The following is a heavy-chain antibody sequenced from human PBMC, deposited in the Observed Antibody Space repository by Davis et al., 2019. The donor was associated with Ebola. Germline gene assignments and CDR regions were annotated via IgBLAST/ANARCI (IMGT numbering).Heavy chain of an antibody. CDR2: ISSSGFTI. CDR3: ARVLRLSSSWRQYYYGMDV. V-gene: IGHV3-11*01. CDR1: GFTFRDYY. D-gene: IGHD6-13*01. Sequence: LSLTRAASGFTFRDYYMSWIRQAPGKGLEWVSYISSSGFTIYYADSVKGRFTISRDNAKNSLYLQMNSLRAEDTAVYYCARVLRLSSSWRQYYYGMDVWGQGTTVTVSS. J-gene: IGHJ6*02.